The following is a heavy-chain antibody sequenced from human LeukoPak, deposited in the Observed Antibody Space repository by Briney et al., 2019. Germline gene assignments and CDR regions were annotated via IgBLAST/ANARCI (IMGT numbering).Heavy chain of an antibody. V-gene: IGHV1-18*01. CDR2: ISAYNGNT. CDR1: GYTFTSYG. J-gene: IGHJ4*02. D-gene: IGHD4-17*01. CDR3: ARKESYGDSYYFDY. Sequence: EASVKVSCKASGYTFTSYGISWVRQAPGQELEWMGWISAYNGNTNYAQKLQGRVTMTTDTSTSTAYMELRSLRSDDTAVYYCARKESYGDSYYFDYWGQGTLVTVSS.